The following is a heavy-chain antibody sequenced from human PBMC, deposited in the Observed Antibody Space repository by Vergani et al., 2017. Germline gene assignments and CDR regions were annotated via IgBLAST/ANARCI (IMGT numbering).Heavy chain of an antibody. V-gene: IGHV3-9*01. J-gene: IGHJ5*02. Sequence: EVQLVESGGGLVQPGRSLRLSCAASGFTFDDYAMHWVRQAPGKGLEWVSGISWNRGSIGYADSVKGRFTISRDKANNVLYLQMKSLRAEDTALYYCAKTPLGYSYGYGGWFDPWGQGTLVTVSS. CDR1: GFTFDDYA. CDR2: ISWNRGSI. CDR3: AKTPLGYSYGYGGWFDP. D-gene: IGHD5-18*01.